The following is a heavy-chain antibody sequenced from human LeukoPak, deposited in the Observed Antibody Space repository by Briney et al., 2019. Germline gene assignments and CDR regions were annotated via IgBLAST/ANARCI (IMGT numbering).Heavy chain of an antibody. J-gene: IGHJ5*02. CDR2: ISTHGKTT. CDR1: AFTFSSYG. V-gene: IGHV3-30*03. CDR3: ARDFRVVRGVIITDNWFDP. D-gene: IGHD3-10*01. Sequence: GGSLRLSCAASAFTFSSYGMHWVRQAPGKGLEWVAVISTHGKTTYYADSVKGRFTISRDNAKNSLYLQMNSLRAEDTAVYYCARDFRVVRGVIITDNWFDPWGQGTLVTVSS.